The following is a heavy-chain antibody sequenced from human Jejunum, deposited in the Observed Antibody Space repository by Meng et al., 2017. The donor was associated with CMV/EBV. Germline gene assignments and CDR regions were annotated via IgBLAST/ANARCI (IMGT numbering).Heavy chain of an antibody. J-gene: IGHJ4*02. CDR2: FDPEDGEI. V-gene: IGHV1-24*01. CDR1: GYSLTELS. Sequence: SGYSLTELSMHWVRQAPGKGLEWMGGFDPEDGEIIYAREFQDRVTMTEDTSTDTAYMELSSLRSDDTAVFYCAAMIRGVVIPSFDYWGQGTLVTVSS. D-gene: IGHD3-10*01. CDR3: AAMIRGVVIPSFDY.